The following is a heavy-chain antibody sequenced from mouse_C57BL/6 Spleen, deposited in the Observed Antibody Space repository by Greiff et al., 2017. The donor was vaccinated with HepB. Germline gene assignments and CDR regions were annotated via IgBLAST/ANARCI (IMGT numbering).Heavy chain of an antibody. Sequence: EVKLVESGGGLVQSGRSLRLSCATSGFTFSDFYMEWVRQAPGKGLEWIAASRNKANDYTTEYSASVKGRFIVSRDTSQSILYLQMNALRAEDTAIYYCARDSTMVTYWYFDVWGTGTTVTVSS. D-gene: IGHD2-2*01. CDR3: ARDSTMVTYWYFDV. J-gene: IGHJ1*03. CDR1: GFTFSDFY. CDR2: SRNKANDYTT. V-gene: IGHV7-1*01.